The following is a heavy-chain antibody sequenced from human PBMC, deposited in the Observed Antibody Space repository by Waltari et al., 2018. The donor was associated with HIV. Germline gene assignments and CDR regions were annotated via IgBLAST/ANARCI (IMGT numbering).Heavy chain of an antibody. Sequence: QVQLQESGPGLVKPSQTLSLTCTVSGGSISSGSYYWSWIRQPAGKGLEWIGRIYTSGITNYNPSLKSRVTRSVDTSKNQFSLKLSSVTASDTAVYYCARRGIQLWFYAFDIWGQGTMVTVSS. CDR3: ARRGIQLWFYAFDI. J-gene: IGHJ3*02. V-gene: IGHV4-61*02. CDR1: GGSISSGSYY. D-gene: IGHD5-18*01. CDR2: IYTSGIT.